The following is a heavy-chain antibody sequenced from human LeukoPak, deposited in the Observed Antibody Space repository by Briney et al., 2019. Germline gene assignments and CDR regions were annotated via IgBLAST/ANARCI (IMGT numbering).Heavy chain of an antibody. CDR1: EFTFSDHY. CDR3: ARGRDRGSYFDC. V-gene: IGHV3-72*01. Sequence: GGSLRLSCVASEFTFSDHYMDWVRQAPGKGLEWVGRIRNKANGYSTDYAASVKGRFTISRDDPKNSLYLQMNSLETEDTAVYYCARGRDRGSYFDCWGQGTLVTVSS. CDR2: IRNKANGYST. J-gene: IGHJ4*02. D-gene: IGHD1-26*01.